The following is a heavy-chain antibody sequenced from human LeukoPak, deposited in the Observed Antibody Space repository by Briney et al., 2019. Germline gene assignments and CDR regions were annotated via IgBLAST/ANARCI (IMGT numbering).Heavy chain of an antibody. V-gene: IGHV2-70*11. CDR2: IDWDDEK. Sequence: SGPTLVNPTPTLTLTCTFSGFSLSTRKMCVSWIRQTPGKALEWLARIDWDDEKHYRTSLRTRLTVSKDTSKSQVVLTMTNMDPVDTATYYCARVVRLSDNNFFDYWGQGNLVTVSS. CDR1: GFSLSTRKMC. J-gene: IGHJ4*02. D-gene: IGHD3-10*02. CDR3: ARVVRLSDNNFFDY.